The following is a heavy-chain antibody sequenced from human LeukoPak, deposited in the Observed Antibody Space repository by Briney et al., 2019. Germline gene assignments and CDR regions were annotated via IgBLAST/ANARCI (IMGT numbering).Heavy chain of an antibody. V-gene: IGHV3-23*01. J-gene: IGHJ6*01. CDR2: ISGSGDNT. CDR1: TFTFSSYT. D-gene: IGHD1-26*01. Sequence: PGGSLRLSCATSTFTFSSYTMNWVRQAPGKGLEWVSGISGSGDNTLYADSVKGRFTISRDNSKNTLYLEMNSLRAEDTAIYYCAKMKGHPLPKYYMDVWGQGTTVTVSS. CDR3: AKMKGHPLPKYYMDV.